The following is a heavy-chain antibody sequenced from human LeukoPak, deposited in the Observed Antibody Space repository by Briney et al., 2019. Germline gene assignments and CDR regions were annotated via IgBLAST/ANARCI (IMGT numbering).Heavy chain of an antibody. Sequence: SSETLSLTCTVSGGSISSSSYYWGWIRQPPGKGLEWIGSIYYSGSTYYNPSLKSRVTISVDTSKNQFSLKLSSVTAADTAVYYCARHGGAARSRNWFDPWGQGTLVTVSS. J-gene: IGHJ5*02. CDR2: IYYSGST. CDR1: GGSISSSSYY. D-gene: IGHD6-6*01. V-gene: IGHV4-39*01. CDR3: ARHGGAARSRNWFDP.